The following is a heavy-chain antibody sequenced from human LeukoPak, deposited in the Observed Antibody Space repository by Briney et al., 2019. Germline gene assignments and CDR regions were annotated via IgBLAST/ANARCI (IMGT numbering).Heavy chain of an antibody. CDR2: FDPEDGET. J-gene: IGHJ4*02. CDR3: ATNNVHGSGGAY. CDR1: GYTLTELS. D-gene: IGHD3-10*01. Sequence: GASGKVSCKVSGYTLTELSMHLVRQAPGKGLEWMGGFDPEDGETIYAQKVQGRVTMTEDTSTDTAYMDLSSLRSEDTAVSYCATNNVHGSGGAYRGQGTMVTVSS. V-gene: IGHV1-24*01.